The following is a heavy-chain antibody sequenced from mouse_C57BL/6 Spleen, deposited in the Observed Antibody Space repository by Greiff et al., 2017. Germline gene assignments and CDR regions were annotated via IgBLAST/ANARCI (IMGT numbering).Heavy chain of an antibody. Sequence: EVQLVESGPGLVKPSQSLSLTCSVTGYSITSGYYWNWIRQFPGNKLEWMGYISYDGSNNYNPSLKNRISITRDTSKNQFFLKLNSVTTEDTATYYCARLTLAWFAYWGQGTLVTVSA. V-gene: IGHV3-6*01. CDR3: ARLTLAWFAY. J-gene: IGHJ3*01. CDR2: ISYDGSN. CDR1: GYSITSGYY.